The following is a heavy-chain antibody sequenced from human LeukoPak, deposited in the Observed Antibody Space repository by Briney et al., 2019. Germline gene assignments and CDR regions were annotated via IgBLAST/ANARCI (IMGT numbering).Heavy chain of an antibody. D-gene: IGHD3-9*01. J-gene: IGHJ5*02. CDR1: GGSISSGGYY. Sequence: PSQTLSPTCTVSGGSISSGGYYWSWIRQHPGKGLEWIGYIYYSGSTYYNPSLKSRVTISVDTSKNQFSLKLSSVTAADTAVYYCARHWGYDILANWFDPWGQGTLVTVSS. V-gene: IGHV4-31*03. CDR2: IYYSGST. CDR3: ARHWGYDILANWFDP.